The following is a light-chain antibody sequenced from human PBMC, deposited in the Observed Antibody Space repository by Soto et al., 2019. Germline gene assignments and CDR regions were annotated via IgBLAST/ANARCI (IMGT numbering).Light chain of an antibody. V-gene: IGKV1-39*01. J-gene: IGKJ2*01. CDR1: QSISNY. CDR3: QHSYNSPRT. Sequence: DIQMTQSPSSLSASVGDRVTITCRASQSISNYLNWYQQKPGKAPKLLIYGTSNLQSGVPSRFSGSGSGTDFTLTISSLQPEDFAMYYCQHSYNSPRTFGQGTKLEIK. CDR2: GTS.